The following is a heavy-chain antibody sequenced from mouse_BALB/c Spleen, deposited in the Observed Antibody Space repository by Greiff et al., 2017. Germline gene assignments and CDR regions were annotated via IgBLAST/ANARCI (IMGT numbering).Heavy chain of an antibody. CDR2: IYWDDDK. D-gene: IGHD1-1*01. V-gene: IGHV8-12*01. CDR3: ARRAGYGSSYWYFDV. CDR1: GFSLSTSGMG. J-gene: IGHJ1*01. Sequence: QVTLKESGPGILQPSQTLSLTCSFSGFSLSTSGMGVSWIRQPSGKGLEWLAHIYWDDDKRYNPSLKSRLTISKDTSSNQVFLKITSVDTADTATYYCARRAGYGSSYWYFDVWGAGTTVTVSS.